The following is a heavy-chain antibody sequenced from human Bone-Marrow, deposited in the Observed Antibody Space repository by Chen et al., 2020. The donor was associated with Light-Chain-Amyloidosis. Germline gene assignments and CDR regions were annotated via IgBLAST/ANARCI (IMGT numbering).Heavy chain of an antibody. V-gene: IGHV1-69*12. CDR3: ARDRPYCSSTSCPRSAFDI. Sequence: QVQLVQSGADVKKPGSSVKVSCKASGGTFSSYAISWVRQAPGQGLEWMGGIIPIFGTANYAQKFQGRVTITADESTSTAYMELSSLRSEDTAVYYCARDRPYCSSTSCPRSAFDIWGQGTMVTVSS. J-gene: IGHJ3*02. D-gene: IGHD2-2*01. CDR1: GGTFSSYA. CDR2: IIPIFGTA.